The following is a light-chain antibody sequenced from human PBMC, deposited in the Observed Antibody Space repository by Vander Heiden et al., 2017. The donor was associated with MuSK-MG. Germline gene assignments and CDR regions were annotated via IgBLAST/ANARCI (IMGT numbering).Light chain of an antibody. CDR3: QQSSSTPQT. CDR2: AAS. V-gene: IGKV1-39*01. Sequence: DIELTQSPSSLSASLGDRATITCRASQSISSSLNWYQQKPGKAPKLLMYAASSMQCGVPSRFSGSGSGTDFTLTISSLQPEDFATYYCQQSSSTPQTFGQGTKLEIK. CDR1: QSISSS. J-gene: IGKJ2*01.